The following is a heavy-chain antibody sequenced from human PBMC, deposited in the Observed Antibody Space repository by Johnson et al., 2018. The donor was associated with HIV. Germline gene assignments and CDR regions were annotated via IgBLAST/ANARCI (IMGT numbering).Heavy chain of an antibody. D-gene: IGHD3-10*01. CDR1: GFTVSSNE. CDR3: AIGRGEFPRHAFDI. J-gene: IGHJ3*02. CDR2: ISGGST. V-gene: IGHV3-38-3*01. Sequence: VQLVESRGVLVQPGGSLRLSCAASGFTVSSNEMSWVRQAPGKGLEWVSSISGGSTYYADSRKGRFTISRDNSKNTLHLQMNSLRADDTAVYYCAIGRGEFPRHAFDIWGQGTMVTGSS.